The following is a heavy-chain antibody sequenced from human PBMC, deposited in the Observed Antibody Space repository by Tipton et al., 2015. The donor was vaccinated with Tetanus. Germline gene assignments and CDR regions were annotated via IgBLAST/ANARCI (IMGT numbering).Heavy chain of an antibody. CDR3: ARVLRYSTIGGWDDAFDI. CDR2: INHTGST. V-gene: IGHV4-34*01. CDR1: DGSFSAYY. J-gene: IGHJ3*02. D-gene: IGHD2-8*01. Sequence: TLSLTCDVYDGSFSAYYWTWIRQPPGKGLEWIGEINHTGSTNYNPSLRRRVTISIGTSNNQFSLKLNSVTAADSAVYYCARVLRYSTIGGWDDAFDIWGQGTRVSVSS.